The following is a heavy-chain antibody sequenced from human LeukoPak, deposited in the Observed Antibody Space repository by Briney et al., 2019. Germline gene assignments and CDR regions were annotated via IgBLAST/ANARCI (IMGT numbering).Heavy chain of an antibody. CDR2: INHSGST. Sequence: PSETLSLTCAVYVGSFSGYYWSWIRQPPGKGLECIGEINHSGSTNYNPALKSRVTISVDPSKNQFSLRRNALTAAAQDLCYCAGRTWTQLWLDYWGQGTLVTVSS. CDR3: AGRTWTQLWLDY. CDR1: VGSFSGYY. J-gene: IGHJ4*02. D-gene: IGHD5-18*01. V-gene: IGHV4-34*01.